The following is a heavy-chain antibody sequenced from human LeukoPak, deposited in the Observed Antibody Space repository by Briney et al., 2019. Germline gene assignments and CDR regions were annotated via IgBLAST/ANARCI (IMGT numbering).Heavy chain of an antibody. CDR3: ASRSSIAAAGTMDY. CDR2: IIPIFGTA. D-gene: IGHD6-13*01. CDR1: GGTFSSYA. Sequence: ASVKVSCKASGGTFSSYAISWVRQAPGQGLEWMGRIIPIFGTANYAQKFQGRVTITTDESTSTAYMELSSLRSEDTAVYYCASRSSIAAAGTMDYWGQGTLVTVSS. V-gene: IGHV1-69*05. J-gene: IGHJ4*02.